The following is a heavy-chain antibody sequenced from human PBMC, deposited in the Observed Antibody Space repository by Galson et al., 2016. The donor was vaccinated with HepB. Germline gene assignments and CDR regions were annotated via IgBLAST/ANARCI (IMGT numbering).Heavy chain of an antibody. CDR2: IYHRGNT. CDR1: GGSISSGHW. J-gene: IGHJ5*02. CDR3: ARVVGATTWFDP. Sequence: SETLSLTCAVSGGSISSGHWWSWVRQTPTRGLEWIAEIYHRGNTNYNPSLKSRATISVDKSNNQVFLNMTSLTAADTATYYCARVVGATTWFDPWGQGILVTVSS. D-gene: IGHD1-26*01. V-gene: IGHV4-4*02.